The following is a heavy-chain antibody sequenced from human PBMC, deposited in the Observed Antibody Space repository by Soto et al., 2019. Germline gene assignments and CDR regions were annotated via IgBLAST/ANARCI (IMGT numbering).Heavy chain of an antibody. CDR3: ARDLWGYCGTDCYPLDV. D-gene: IGHD2-21*02. CDR1: GGSMSGYD. CDR2: MYNTGST. V-gene: IGHV4-59*01. Sequence: SETRSLTCTVSGGSMSGYDWSWIRQPPGKGLEWIGYMYNTGSTVYNPSFKSRVTISVDTSKNQFSLKLNSVTAADTAVYYCARDLWGYCGTDCYPLDVWGQGTTVT. J-gene: IGHJ6*02.